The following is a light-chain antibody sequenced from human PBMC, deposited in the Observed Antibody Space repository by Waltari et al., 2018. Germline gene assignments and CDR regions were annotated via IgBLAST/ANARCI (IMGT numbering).Light chain of an antibody. J-gene: IGLJ1*01. CDR2: HDI. Sequence: SYVLTQPPSVSVAPGDTARVTCGGDNIGRKTVHWYHQKPGQAPNLVNSHDIDRPSGIPERFSGYTYGNTATLTISRVVAGDEADYYCQVWDVSSDHLYVFGTGTRVTV. V-gene: IGLV3-21*04. CDR1: NIGRKT. CDR3: QVWDVSSDHLYV.